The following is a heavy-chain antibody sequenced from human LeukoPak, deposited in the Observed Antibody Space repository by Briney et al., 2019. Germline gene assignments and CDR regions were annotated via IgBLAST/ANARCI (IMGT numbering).Heavy chain of an antibody. V-gene: IGHV3-64D*06. J-gene: IGHJ4*02. CDR2: ISTNGGDT. CDR3: VGYSDVITTNDY. D-gene: IGHD3-22*01. CDR1: GFTFSSYA. Sequence: GRSLRLSCAASGFTFSSYAMHWVRQAPGKGLEYVSAISTNGGDTKYADSVKGRFTISRDNSKKTLDLQMSSLRAEDTAVYYCVGYSDVITTNDYWGQGTLVTVSS.